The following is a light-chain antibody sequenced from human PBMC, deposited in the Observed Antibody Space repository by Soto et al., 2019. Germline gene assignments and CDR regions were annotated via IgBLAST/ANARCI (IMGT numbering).Light chain of an antibody. J-gene: IGKJ4*01. CDR1: QTVSSS. CDR3: QQHINWPLT. CDR2: EAS. V-gene: IGKV3-11*01. Sequence: EIVLTQSPATLSLSPGERATLSCRASQTVSSSLAWYQQKPGQAPRLLIYEASNRATGIPARFSGSGSGADFTLTISSLEPEDFALYYCQQHINWPLTFGGGTQV.